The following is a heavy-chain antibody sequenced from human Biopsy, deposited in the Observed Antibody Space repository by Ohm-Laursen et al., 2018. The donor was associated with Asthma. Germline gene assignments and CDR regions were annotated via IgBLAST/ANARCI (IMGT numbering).Heavy chain of an antibody. CDR2: ISWDAGRT. J-gene: IGHJ5*02. D-gene: IGHD2-21*02. Sequence: GSLRLSCAASGFRFDDYTMVWVRQPPGKGLQWVALISWDAGRTHYADSVKGRFTVSRDNSKNSLYLQMNSMKPEDSGLYYCSKALVATDLTSWFDPWGQGTLVTVSS. V-gene: IGHV3-43*01. CDR1: GFRFDDYT. CDR3: SKALVATDLTSWFDP.